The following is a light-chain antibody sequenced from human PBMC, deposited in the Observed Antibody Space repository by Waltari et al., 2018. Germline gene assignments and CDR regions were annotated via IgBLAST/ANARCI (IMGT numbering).Light chain of an antibody. CDR2: DVS. V-gene: IGLV2-14*01. Sequence: QSALTQPASVSGSPGQSITISCTGTSSDVGGYNYVSWYHQHPGKVPKLLIFDVSNRPSSVSIRFSGSKSSNTASLTISGLQAEDESDYYCCSFTSRSTWVFGGGTKLTVL. CDR1: SSDVGGYNY. J-gene: IGLJ3*02. CDR3: CSFTSRSTWV.